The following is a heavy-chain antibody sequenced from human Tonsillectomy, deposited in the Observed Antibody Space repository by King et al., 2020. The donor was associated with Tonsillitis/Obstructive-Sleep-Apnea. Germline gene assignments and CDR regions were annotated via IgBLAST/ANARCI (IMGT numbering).Heavy chain of an antibody. CDR2: ISYDGSKK. Sequence: QLVQSGGGVVQPGRSLRLSCAASGFTFSSYGMHWVRQAPGKGLEWVAVISYDGSKKYYADSVKGRFTISRDNSKNTQYLQMNSLRAEDTAVYYCAKELGGTYYNDSNYYGMDVWGPGTTVTVSS. D-gene: IGHD3-22*01. J-gene: IGHJ6*02. V-gene: IGHV3-30*18. CDR1: GFTFSSYG. CDR3: AKELGGTYYNDSNYYGMDV.